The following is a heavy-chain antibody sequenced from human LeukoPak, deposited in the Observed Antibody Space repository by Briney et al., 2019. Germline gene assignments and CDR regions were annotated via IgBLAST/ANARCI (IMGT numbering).Heavy chain of an antibody. J-gene: IGHJ6*02. V-gene: IGHV4-34*01. CDR2: INHSGGT. CDR1: GGSFSGYY. CDR3: ARARGIMDV. Sequence: PSETLSLTCAVYGGSFSGYYWSWIRQPPGKGLEWIGEINHSGGTNYNPSLKSRVTISVDTSKNQFSLKLSSVTAADTAVYYCARARGIMDVWGQGTTVTVSS.